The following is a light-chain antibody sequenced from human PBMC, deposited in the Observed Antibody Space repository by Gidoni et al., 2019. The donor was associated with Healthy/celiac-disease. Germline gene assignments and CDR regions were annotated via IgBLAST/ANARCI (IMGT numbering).Light chain of an antibody. V-gene: IGKV3-20*01. Sequence: ELVLTQSPGTLALSPGERATLSCRASQSVSSSYLAWYQQKPGQAPMLLIYGASSRATGIPDRFSGSWSVTDFTFTISRLEPEDFAVYYCQQYGSSPPGITFGPGTKVDIK. CDR2: GAS. J-gene: IGKJ3*01. CDR1: QSVSSSY. CDR3: QQYGSSPPGIT.